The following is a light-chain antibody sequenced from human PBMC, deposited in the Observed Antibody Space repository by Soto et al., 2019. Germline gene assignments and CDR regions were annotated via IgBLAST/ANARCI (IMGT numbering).Light chain of an antibody. CDR2: DVS. CDR1: SSDVGGYNY. CDR3: SSYTSSSTLSWV. J-gene: IGLJ3*02. Sequence: QSVLTQPASVSGSPGQSITISCTGTSSDVGGYNYVSWYQQHPGKAPKLMIYDVSNRPSGVSNRFSGSKSGNTASLTISGLQAEDEADYYCSSYTSSSTLSWVFGGGTKLT. V-gene: IGLV2-14*01.